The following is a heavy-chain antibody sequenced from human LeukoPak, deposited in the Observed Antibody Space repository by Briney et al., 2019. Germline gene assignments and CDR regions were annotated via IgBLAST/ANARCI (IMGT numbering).Heavy chain of an antibody. CDR2: IKQDGSEK. J-gene: IGHJ4*02. CDR1: GFTFSSHW. D-gene: IGHD6-13*01. Sequence: GGSLRLSCAASGFTFSSHWMSWVRQAPGKGLEWVANIKQDGSEKYYGDSVKGRFTISRDNAKNSLYLQMNSLRAEDTAVYYCARAPYLYSSSWYEDYWGQGTLVTVSS. V-gene: IGHV3-7*01. CDR3: ARAPYLYSSSWYEDY.